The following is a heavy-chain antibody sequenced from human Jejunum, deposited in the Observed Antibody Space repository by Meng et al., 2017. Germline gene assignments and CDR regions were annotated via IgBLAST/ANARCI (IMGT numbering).Heavy chain of an antibody. V-gene: IGHV4-30-4*01. CDR1: GGSISNANYY. J-gene: IGHJ4*02. Sequence: QVQLQESGPGLVKPSLTLSLPFTFSGGSISNANYYWSWIRQPPGRGLEWIGYIYHSGSTFYNPSLESRVIISVDTSKNQFSLNLDSVTAADTAVYYCARVFSSIISSFADYWGQGTLVTVSS. D-gene: IGHD3-16*01. CDR3: ARVFSSIISSFADY. CDR2: IYHSGST.